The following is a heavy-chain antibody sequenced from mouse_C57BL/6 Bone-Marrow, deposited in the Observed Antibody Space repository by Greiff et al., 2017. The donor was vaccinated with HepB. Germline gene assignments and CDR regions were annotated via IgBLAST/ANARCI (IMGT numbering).Heavy chain of an antibody. CDR1: GFTFSSYG. CDR3: ARHPLYYYGSNYFDY. Sequence: DVQLVESGGDLVKPGGSLKLSCAASGFTFSSYGMSWVRQTPDKRLEWVATISSGGSYTYYPDSVKGRFTISRDNAKNTLYLQMSSLKSEDTAMYYCARHPLYYYGSNYFDYWGQGTTLTVSS. D-gene: IGHD1-1*01. V-gene: IGHV5-6*01. J-gene: IGHJ2*01. CDR2: ISSGGSYT.